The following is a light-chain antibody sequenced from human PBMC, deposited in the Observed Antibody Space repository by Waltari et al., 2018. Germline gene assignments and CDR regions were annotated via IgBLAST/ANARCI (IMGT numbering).Light chain of an antibody. J-gene: IGKJ1*01. V-gene: IGKV4-1*01. CDR1: QSVLYSPNNKNY. CDR3: QQYANTPRT. CDR2: WAS. Sequence: DIVMTQSPDSLAVSLCERATGNCKSSQSVLYSPNNKNYLAWYQQKPGQPPKLLIYWASTRESGVPDRFSGSGSGTDFTLTISSLQAEDVAVYYCQQYANTPRTFGQGTTVEIK.